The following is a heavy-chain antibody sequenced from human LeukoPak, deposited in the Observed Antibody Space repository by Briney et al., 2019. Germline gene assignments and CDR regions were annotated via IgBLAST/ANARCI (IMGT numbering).Heavy chain of an antibody. Sequence: GASVKVSCKAFGYTFSRYAIHWVRQAPGQRLEWMGWINAGNGNTKYSQEFQGRVTITRDTSASTAYMEMSSLRSEDMAVYYCAREGVGVRFDYWGQGTLVTVSS. D-gene: IGHD3-10*01. J-gene: IGHJ4*02. CDR2: INAGNGNT. V-gene: IGHV1-3*03. CDR3: AREGVGVRFDY. CDR1: GYTFSRYA.